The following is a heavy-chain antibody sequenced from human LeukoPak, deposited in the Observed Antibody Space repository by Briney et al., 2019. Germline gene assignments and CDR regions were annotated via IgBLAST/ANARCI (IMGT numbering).Heavy chain of an antibody. CDR1: GGSFSSYY. J-gene: IGHJ5*02. Sequence: SETLSLTCSVSGGSFSSYYWSWIRQPPGKGLEWIGYIYYTGSTNYNPSLKSRVTISLDTSKNQFSLKLSSVTAADTAVYYCARGYGHTYYDILTGYYPWGQATLVTVSS. CDR2: IYYTGST. CDR3: ARGYGHTYYDILTGYYP. D-gene: IGHD3-9*01. V-gene: IGHV4-59*12.